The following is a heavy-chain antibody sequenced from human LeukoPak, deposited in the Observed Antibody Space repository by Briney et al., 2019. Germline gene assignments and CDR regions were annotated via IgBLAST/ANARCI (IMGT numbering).Heavy chain of an antibody. J-gene: IGHJ4*02. V-gene: IGHV3-30*18. CDR2: ISYDGSNK. Sequence: GGSLRLSCAASGFTFSSYGMHWVRQAPGKGLEWVAVISYDGSNKYYADSVKDRFTISRDNSKNTLYLQMNSLRAEDTAVYYCAKDRDSGSYRGTFDYWGQGTLVTVSS. D-gene: IGHD1-26*01. CDR1: GFTFSSYG. CDR3: AKDRDSGSYRGTFDY.